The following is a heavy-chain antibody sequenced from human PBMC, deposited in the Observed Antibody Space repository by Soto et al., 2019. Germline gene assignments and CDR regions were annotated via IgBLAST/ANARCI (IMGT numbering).Heavy chain of an antibody. J-gene: IGHJ4*02. CDR3: AKDQASGQGSFDS. CDR2: ISYDGSNQ. Sequence: GGSLRLSCGASGFAFNIYGMHWVRQAPDKGLEWVALISYDGSNQYYADSVKGRFTISRDNSKNTLFPQMNSLRADDTAVYYCAKDQASGQGSFDSWGQGTLVTSPQ. V-gene: IGHV3-30*18. CDR1: GFAFNIYG.